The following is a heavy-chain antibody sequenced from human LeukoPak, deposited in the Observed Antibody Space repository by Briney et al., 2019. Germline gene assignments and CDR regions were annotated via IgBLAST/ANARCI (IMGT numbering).Heavy chain of an antibody. CDR1: GGSFSSYS. D-gene: IGHD1-14*01. CDR2: ISYAGNTHTGST. V-gene: IGHV4-34*01. Sequence: SETLSLTCDVSGGSFSSYSWNWIRQPPGKGLEWIAEISYAGNTHTGSTSYSASLKSQVTISVDTPKNQFSLHLSSVTAADAGAYYCARGFSGFWEFDSWGLGTLVTVSS. CDR3: ARGFSGFWEFDS. J-gene: IGHJ4*02.